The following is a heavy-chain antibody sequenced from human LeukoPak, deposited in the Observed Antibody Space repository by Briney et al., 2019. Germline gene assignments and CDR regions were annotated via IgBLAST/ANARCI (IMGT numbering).Heavy chain of an antibody. V-gene: IGHV4-61*02. J-gene: IGHJ5*02. CDR2: IYTSGST. Sequence: PSQTLSLTCTVSGGSISSGSYYWSWIRQPAGKGLEWIGRIYTSGSTNYNPSHKSRITISVDTSKNQFSLKLSSVTAADTAVYYCVRDLPPTSQFDPWGQGTLVTVSS. D-gene: IGHD5-12*01. CDR3: VRDLPPTSQFDP. CDR1: GGSISSGSYY.